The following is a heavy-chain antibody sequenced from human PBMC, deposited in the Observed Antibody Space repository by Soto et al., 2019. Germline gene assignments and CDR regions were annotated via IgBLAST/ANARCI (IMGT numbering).Heavy chain of an antibody. Sequence: PSETLSLTCAVSGYSISSSNWWGWIRQPPGKGLEWIGYIYYSGSTNYNPSLKSRVTISVDTSKNQFSLKLSSVTAADTAVYYCATRPLLPGAPWGQGTMVTVSS. CDR1: GYSISSSNW. J-gene: IGHJ3*01. CDR3: ATRPLLPGAP. CDR2: IYYSGST. D-gene: IGHD3-22*01. V-gene: IGHV4-28*01.